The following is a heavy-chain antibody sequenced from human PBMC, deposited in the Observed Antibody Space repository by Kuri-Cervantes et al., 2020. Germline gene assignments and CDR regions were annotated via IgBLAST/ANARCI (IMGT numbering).Heavy chain of an antibody. D-gene: IGHD4-17*01. CDR2: VYYSGET. CDR1: GGSISSGDYY. J-gene: IGHJ4*02. Sequence: SETLSLTCTVSGGSISSGDYYWSWIRQSPGKGLEWIGYVYYSGETFYNSSLKSRVSISVDTSKNRFSLNLTSVTAADTAVYFCARDSLDDYRDKGLVYWGQGILVTVSS. CDR3: ARDSLDDYRDKGLVY. V-gene: IGHV4-30-4*01.